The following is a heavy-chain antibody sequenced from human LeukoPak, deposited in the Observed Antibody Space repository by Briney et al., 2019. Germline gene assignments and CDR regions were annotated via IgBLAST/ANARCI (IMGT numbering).Heavy chain of an antibody. V-gene: IGHV3-48*01. CDR1: GFTFSSYS. CDR3: ARDRNRYQLLIY. Sequence: GGSLRLSCAASGFTFSSYSMNWVRQAPGKGLEWVSYISSSSTIYYADSVKGRFTISRDNAKNSLYLQMNSLRAEDTAVYYCARDRNRYQLLIYWGQGTLVTVSS. CDR2: ISSSSTI. D-gene: IGHD2-2*01. J-gene: IGHJ4*02.